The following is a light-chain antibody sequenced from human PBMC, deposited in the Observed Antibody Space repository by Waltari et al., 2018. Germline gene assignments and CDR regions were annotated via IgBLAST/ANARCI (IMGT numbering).Light chain of an antibody. CDR3: QVWDGSTAV. Sequence: SYELTQALSVSVALGQTARITCGGNNIGSKSVHWYQQKPGQAPLVVIYTNNIRPSGIPGRFSGPTSGTTAALPISRAQAGDEADYYCQVWDGSTAVFGTGTKVTVL. CDR1: NIGSKS. CDR2: TNN. V-gene: IGLV3-9*01. J-gene: IGLJ1*01.